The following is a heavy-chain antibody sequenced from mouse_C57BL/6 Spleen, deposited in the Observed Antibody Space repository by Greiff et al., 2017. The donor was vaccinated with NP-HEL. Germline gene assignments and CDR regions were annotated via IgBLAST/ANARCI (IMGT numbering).Heavy chain of an antibody. CDR3: ASSFITTVGAY. CDR2: IDPSDSYT. V-gene: IGHV1-50*01. CDR1: GYTFTSYW. D-gene: IGHD1-1*01. Sequence: QVQLQQPGAELVKPGASVKLSCKASGYTFTSYWMQWVKQRPGQGLEWIGEIDPSDSYTNYNQKFKGKATLTVDTSSSTAYMQLSSLTSEDSAVYYCASSFITTVGAYWGQGTLVTVSA. J-gene: IGHJ3*01.